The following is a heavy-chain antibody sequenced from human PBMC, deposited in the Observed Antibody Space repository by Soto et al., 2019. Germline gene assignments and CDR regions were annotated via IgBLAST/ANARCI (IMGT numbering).Heavy chain of an antibody. D-gene: IGHD5-12*01. V-gene: IGHV1-69*15. CDR1: GGTFSNYA. J-gene: IGHJ5*02. Sequence: QVQLVQSGAEVKKPGSSVKVSCKASGGTFSNYAITWARQAPGQGLEWVGRIIPIFGTTNVAQKFQGRVTITADESTTTANMELSGLRSDDTAVYYCAKDGGADGYFGNWLDPWGQGTLVTVSS. CDR2: IIPIFGTT. CDR3: AKDGGADGYFGNWLDP.